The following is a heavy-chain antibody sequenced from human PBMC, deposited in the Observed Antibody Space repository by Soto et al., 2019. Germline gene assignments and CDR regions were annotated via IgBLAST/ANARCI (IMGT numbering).Heavy chain of an antibody. Sequence: GGSLRLSCTASGFTFSDYAMAWVRQAPGKGLEWVSTISGGSSVTYYGDSVKGRFTISRDNAKKTLFLQLNRLSAEDTATYYCAKGLSKNFYYPFYFWGQGT. CDR2: ISGGSSVT. V-gene: IGHV3-23*01. CDR3: AKGLSKNFYYPFYF. J-gene: IGHJ1*01. CDR1: GFTFSDYA. D-gene: IGHD2-21*01.